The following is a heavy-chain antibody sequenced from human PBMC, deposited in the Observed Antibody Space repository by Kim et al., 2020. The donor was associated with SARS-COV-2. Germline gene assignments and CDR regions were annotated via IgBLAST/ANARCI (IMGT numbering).Heavy chain of an antibody. Sequence: SETLSLTCTVSGGSISSGGYYWSWIRQHPGKGLEWIGYIYYSGSTYYNPSLKSRVTISVDTSKNQFSLKLSSVTAADTAVYYCARGLNTYYDILTGYYPNIYFDYWGQGTLVTVSS. V-gene: IGHV4-31*03. CDR3: ARGLNTYYDILTGYYPNIYFDY. J-gene: IGHJ4*02. D-gene: IGHD3-9*01. CDR2: IYYSGST. CDR1: GGSISSGGYY.